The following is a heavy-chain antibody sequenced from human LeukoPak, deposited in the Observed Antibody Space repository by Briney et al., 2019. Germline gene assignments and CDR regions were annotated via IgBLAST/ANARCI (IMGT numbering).Heavy chain of an antibody. J-gene: IGHJ4*02. Sequence: GGSLRLSCAASGFTVSSNYMSWVRQAPGKGLEWVSVIYSGGSTYYADSVKGRFTISRDNSKNTLYLQMNSLRAEDTAVYYCARGIYKGNTAMTYYFDYWGQGTLVTVSS. CDR3: ARGIYKGNTAMTYYFDY. D-gene: IGHD5-18*01. CDR2: IYSGGST. CDR1: GFTVSSNY. V-gene: IGHV3-53*05.